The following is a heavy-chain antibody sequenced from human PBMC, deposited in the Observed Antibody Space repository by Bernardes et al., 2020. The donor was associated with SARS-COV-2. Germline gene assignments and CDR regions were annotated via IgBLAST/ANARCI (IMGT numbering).Heavy chain of an antibody. CDR1: GFTFSDSY. J-gene: IGHJ5*02. CDR2: ISTSGSYT. V-gene: IGHV3-11*03. D-gene: IGHD1-26*01. CDR3: AKTGSGSYRNFFGP. Sequence: GGSLRLSCAASGFTFSDSYMSWLRQAPGKGLEWVSYISTSGSYTNYADSVKGRFTISRDDAKNSLYLQMNSLRAEDTAVYYCAKTGSGSYRNFFGPWGQGTLVTVSS.